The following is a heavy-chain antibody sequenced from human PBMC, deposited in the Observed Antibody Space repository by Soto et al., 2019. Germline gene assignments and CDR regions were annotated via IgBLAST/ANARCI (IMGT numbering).Heavy chain of an antibody. CDR1: GHRVSRNSGA. Sequence: SQTLSLTCAISGHRVSRNSGAWDWIRQSPSGGLQWLGRTYYRSKWYSEDAPSVKSRITINPDTAKNQFALQLKSVTPDDSGVYYCARGNWNDEDYYYGMDVWGQGTTVTVSS. D-gene: IGHD1-1*01. CDR3: ARGNWNDEDYYYGMDV. V-gene: IGHV6-1*01. CDR2: TYYRSKWYS. J-gene: IGHJ6*02.